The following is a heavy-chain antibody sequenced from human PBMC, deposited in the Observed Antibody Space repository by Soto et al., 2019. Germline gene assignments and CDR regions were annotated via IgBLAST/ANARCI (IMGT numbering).Heavy chain of an antibody. D-gene: IGHD6-6*01. J-gene: IGHJ4*02. CDR2: IYYSGST. CDR1: GDSVSSGSYY. CDR3: ARARAARQPFDY. V-gene: IGHV4-61*01. Sequence: PSETLSLTCTVSGDSVSSGSYYWSWIRQPPGKGLEWIGYIYYSGSTNYNPSLKSRVTISVDTSKNQFSLKLSSVTAADTAVYYCARARAARQPFDYWGQGTLVTVSS.